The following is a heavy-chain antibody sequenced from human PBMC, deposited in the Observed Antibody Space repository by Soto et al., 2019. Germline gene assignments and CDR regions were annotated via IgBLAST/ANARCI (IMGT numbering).Heavy chain of an antibody. CDR3: ARAPKVSGSSQTRPDF. CDR1: SGSFSGYY. Sequence: SETLSLTCSVYSGSFSGYYWSWIRKPHGKGLEWIGKIIQVVTTNYSPSLKRRVSISIDTSKKQFTLNLASVSAADTAVYYCARAPKVSGSSQTRPDFWGQGTLVTVSS. CDR2: IIQVVTT. D-gene: IGHD6-6*01. J-gene: IGHJ4*02. V-gene: IGHV4-34*12.